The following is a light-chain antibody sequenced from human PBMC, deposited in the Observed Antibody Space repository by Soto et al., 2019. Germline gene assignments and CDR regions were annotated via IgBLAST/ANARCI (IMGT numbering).Light chain of an antibody. Sequence: EIVMTQSPATLSVSPGERATLSCRASQSVSSNLAWYHQKPGQAPRLLIYGASTRATGIPARFSGSGSGTXXXXTXXSLQSEDFAVYXCQQYNIWPYTFGQGTKLEIK. CDR1: QSVSSN. CDR3: QQYNIWPYT. V-gene: IGKV3-15*01. J-gene: IGKJ2*01. CDR2: GAS.